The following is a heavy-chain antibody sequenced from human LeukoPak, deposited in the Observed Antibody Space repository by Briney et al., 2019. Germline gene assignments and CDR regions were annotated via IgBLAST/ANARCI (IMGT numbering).Heavy chain of an antibody. CDR1: GGSFCGYY. CDR3: ASGGGYSGYDPGDAFDI. CDR2: NNHSGST. Sequence: PSETPSLTCAVYGGSFCGYYWSWSPQPPGEGLEWIGENNHSGSTNYNPSLKSRVTISVDTSKNQFSLKLSAVTAAGTAVYYCASGGGYSGYDPGDAFDIWGQGTMVTVSS. J-gene: IGHJ3*02. D-gene: IGHD5-12*01. V-gene: IGHV4-34*01.